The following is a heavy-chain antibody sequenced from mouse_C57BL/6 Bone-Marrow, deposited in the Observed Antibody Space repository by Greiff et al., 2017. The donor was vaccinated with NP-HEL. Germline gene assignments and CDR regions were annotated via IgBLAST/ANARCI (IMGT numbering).Heavy chain of an antibody. D-gene: IGHD2-3*01. Sequence: QVQLQQPGTELVKPGASVKLSCKASGYTFTSYWMHWVKQRPGQGLEWIGNINPSNGGTNYNEKFKIKATLTVDKSSSTAYMQLSSLTSEDSAVYYCARDRWLLPWFAYWGQGTLVTVSA. J-gene: IGHJ3*01. CDR2: INPSNGGT. V-gene: IGHV1-53*01. CDR3: ARDRWLLPWFAY. CDR1: GYTFTSYW.